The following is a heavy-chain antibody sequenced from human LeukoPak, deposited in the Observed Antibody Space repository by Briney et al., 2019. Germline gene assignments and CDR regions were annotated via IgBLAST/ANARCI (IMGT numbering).Heavy chain of an antibody. J-gene: IGHJ4*02. CDR2: VYGDGET. Sequence: GGSLRLSCAASGFTVSGTYMSCGRQAPGKGREWGSVVYGDGETSTADPAKGRFATPTDDTKNTVYLQMKSLRAEDTAVYYGAREGGTDYGDYLRYWGQGTLVTVSS. CDR1: GFTVSGTY. V-gene: IGHV3-53*01. CDR3: AREGGTDYGDYLRY. D-gene: IGHD4-17*01.